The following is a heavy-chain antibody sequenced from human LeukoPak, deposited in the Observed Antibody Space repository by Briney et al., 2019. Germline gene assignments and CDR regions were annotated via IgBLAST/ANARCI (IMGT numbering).Heavy chain of an antibody. CDR1: GGSISSGGYY. CDR2: TYHSGTT. D-gene: IGHD6-13*01. Sequence: PSQTLSLTCTVSGGSISSGGYYWSWIRQSPGKGLEWLGYTYHSGTTYSNPSLKSRVTISVDRSKNQFSLRLSSVTAADTAVYYCARGNTGYTSSWLFDYWGQGTLVTVSS. CDR3: ARGNTGYTSSWLFDY. V-gene: IGHV4-30-2*06. J-gene: IGHJ4*02.